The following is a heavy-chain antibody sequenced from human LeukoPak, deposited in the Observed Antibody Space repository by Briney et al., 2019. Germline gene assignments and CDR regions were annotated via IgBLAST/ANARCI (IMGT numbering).Heavy chain of an antibody. CDR2: IYYTGST. D-gene: IGHD3-16*01. V-gene: IGHV4-59*11. Sequence: SETLSLTCTVSGGSISSHYWSWIRQPPGKGLEWIGYIYYTGSTKYNPSLESRVTISVDTSKNQFSLKLSSVTAADTAVYYCARKPRAWGTGKPGYMDVWGKGTTVTVSS. J-gene: IGHJ6*03. CDR1: GGSISSHY. CDR3: ARKPRAWGTGKPGYMDV.